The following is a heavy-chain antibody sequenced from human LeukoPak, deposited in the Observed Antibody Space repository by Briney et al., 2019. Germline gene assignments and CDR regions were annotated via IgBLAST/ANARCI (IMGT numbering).Heavy chain of an antibody. D-gene: IGHD4-17*01. CDR2: IYYSGST. CDR1: GGSISSYY. J-gene: IGHJ4*02. Sequence: SETLSLTCTVSGGSISSYYWSWIRQPPGKGLEWIGYIYYSGSTDYNPSLKRRVTISVDTSKNQFSLNLSSVTAADTAMYYCARGFAYGDTGSFDFWGQGTLVTVSS. V-gene: IGHV4-59*01. CDR3: ARGFAYGDTGSFDF.